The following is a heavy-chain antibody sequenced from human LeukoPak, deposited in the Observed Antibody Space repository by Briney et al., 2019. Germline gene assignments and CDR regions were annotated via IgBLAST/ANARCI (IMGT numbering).Heavy chain of an antibody. Sequence: GGSLRLSCAASGFTFSSYWMSWVRQAPGKGLEWVANIKQDGSEKYYVDSVKGRFTISRDNAKNSPYLQMNSLRAEDTAVYYCVRFLEWPYYYYYMDVWGKGTTVTASS. CDR3: VRFLEWPYYYYYMDV. V-gene: IGHV3-7*01. J-gene: IGHJ6*03. D-gene: IGHD3-3*01. CDR1: GFTFSSYW. CDR2: IKQDGSEK.